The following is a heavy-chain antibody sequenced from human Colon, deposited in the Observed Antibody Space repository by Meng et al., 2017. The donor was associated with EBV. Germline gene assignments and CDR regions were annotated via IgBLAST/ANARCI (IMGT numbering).Heavy chain of an antibody. CDR2: INHSGTI. CDR3: ARGGGVIKGLVTWFDP. CDR1: GGSLSGYY. J-gene: IGHJ5*02. Sequence: QVQLQQWGAGLGKPSETLSLPCGGYGGSLSGYYWSWIRQTPGKGLEWIGEINHSGTINYNPSLRSRVTISVDRSNNQFSLRLSSVTAADTAVYYCARGGGVIKGLVTWFDPWGQGTVVTVSS. V-gene: IGHV4-34*01. D-gene: IGHD2-8*01.